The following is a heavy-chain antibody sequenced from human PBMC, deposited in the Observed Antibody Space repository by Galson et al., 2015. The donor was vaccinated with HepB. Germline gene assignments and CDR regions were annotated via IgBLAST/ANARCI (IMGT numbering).Heavy chain of an antibody. CDR3: ARQDEVPVAGTTCFDY. V-gene: IGHV4-39*01. J-gene: IGHJ4*02. CDR2: IYFSGST. Sequence: ETLSLTCTVSGGSISSTSYHWGWIRQPPGKGLEWIGSIYFSGSTYYNPSLTSRITISVDTSKNQFSLKLSSVTAADTAVYYCARQDEVPVAGTTCFDYWGQGTLVTVSS. D-gene: IGHD6-19*01. CDR1: GGSISSTSYH.